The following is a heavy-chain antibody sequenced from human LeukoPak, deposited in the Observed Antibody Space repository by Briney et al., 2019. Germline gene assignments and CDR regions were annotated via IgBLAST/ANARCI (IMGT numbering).Heavy chain of an antibody. Sequence: GGSLRLSCAASGFTFSSYAMSWVRQAPGKGLEWVSAISGSGGSTYYADSVNGRFTISRDNSKNTLYLQMNSLRAEDTAVYYCAKRLYYYDSSGSSPDYWGQGTLVTVSS. D-gene: IGHD3-22*01. CDR3: AKRLYYYDSSGSSPDY. CDR2: ISGSGGST. J-gene: IGHJ4*02. V-gene: IGHV3-23*01. CDR1: GFTFSSYA.